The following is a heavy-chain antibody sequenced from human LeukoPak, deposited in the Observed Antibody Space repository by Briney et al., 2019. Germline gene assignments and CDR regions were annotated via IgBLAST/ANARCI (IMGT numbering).Heavy chain of an antibody. CDR1: GGSISSYY. D-gene: IGHD2-2*01. Sequence: SETLSLTCTVSGGSISSYYWSWIRQPAGKGLEWIGRIYTSGSTNYNPSLKSRVTMSVDTSKNQFSLKLSSVTAADTAVYYCAREVVVVVPAATVWFDPWGQGTTVTVSS. J-gene: IGHJ5*01. V-gene: IGHV4-4*07. CDR2: IYTSGST. CDR3: AREVVVVVPAATVWFDP.